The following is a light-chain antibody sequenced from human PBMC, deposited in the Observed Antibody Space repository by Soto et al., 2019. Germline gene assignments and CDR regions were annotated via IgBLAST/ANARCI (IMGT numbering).Light chain of an antibody. CDR1: QSISNY. CDR2: AAS. V-gene: IGKV1-39*01. J-gene: IGKJ2*01. Sequence: DIQMTQSPSSLSASVGDRVTITCRASQSISNYLNWYQQKPGKAPTLLIYAASSLQSGVSSTFSGRGSGTDFTLTISSLQPEDFATYYCEQTYSTPPYTFGQGTKLEIK. CDR3: EQTYSTPPYT.